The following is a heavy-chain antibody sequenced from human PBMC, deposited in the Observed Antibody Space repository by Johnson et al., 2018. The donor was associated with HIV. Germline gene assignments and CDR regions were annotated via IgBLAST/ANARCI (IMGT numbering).Heavy chain of an antibody. D-gene: IGHD5-18*01. J-gene: IGHJ3*02. CDR1: GFTFSSYW. CDR3: ARAYSYGAFDI. Sequence: VQLVESGGGLVQPGGSLRLSCAASGFTFSSYWMTWVRQAPGKGLEWVANIKQDGSETHYVDSVKGRFTISRDNAKNSLYLQMNSLRVEDTAVYYCARAYSYGAFDIWGQVTMVTVSS. CDR2: IKQDGSET. V-gene: IGHV3-7*05.